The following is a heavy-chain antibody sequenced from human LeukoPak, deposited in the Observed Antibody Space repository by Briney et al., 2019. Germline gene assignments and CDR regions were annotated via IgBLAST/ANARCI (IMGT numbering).Heavy chain of an antibody. D-gene: IGHD5-12*01. CDR3: VRATRVRVGAYDI. CDR1: GFTFNNYD. Sequence: GGSLRPSCAASGFTFNNYDMHWVRQGTGKGLEWISGIGTAGDTYHVDSVKGRFTISRENAKNSLHLQMNNLRVGDTAVYYGVRATRVRVGAYDIWGQGTMVIVSS. V-gene: IGHV3-13*01. J-gene: IGHJ3*02. CDR2: IGTAGDT.